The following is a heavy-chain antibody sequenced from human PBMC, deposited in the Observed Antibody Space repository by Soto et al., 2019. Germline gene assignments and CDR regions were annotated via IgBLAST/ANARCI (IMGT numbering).Heavy chain of an antibody. CDR1: GYTFTGYY. D-gene: IGHD6-13*01. CDR2: INPNSGGT. CDR3: ARKGDSSSWYRGDNWFDP. Sequence: VKVSCKASGYTFTGYYMHWVRQAPGQGLEWMGWINPNSGGTNYAQKLQGRVTMTTDTSTSTAYMELRSLRSDDTAVYYCARKGDSSSWYRGDNWFDPWGQGTLVTVSS. J-gene: IGHJ5*02. V-gene: IGHV1-2*02.